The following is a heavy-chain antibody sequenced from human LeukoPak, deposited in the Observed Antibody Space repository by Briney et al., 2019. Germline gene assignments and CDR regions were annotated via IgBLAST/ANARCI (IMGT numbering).Heavy chain of an antibody. D-gene: IGHD6-13*01. CDR3: ARFSVAAAGTGWFDP. V-gene: IGHV4-59*01. CDR2: IYYSGST. J-gene: IGHJ5*02. Sequence: SETLSLTCTVSGGSISSYYWNWIRQPPGKGLDWIGYIYYSGSTNYNPSLKSRVTISLDTSKNQFSLRLSSVTAADTAVYYCARFSVAAAGTGWFDPWGQGTLVTVSA. CDR1: GGSISSYY.